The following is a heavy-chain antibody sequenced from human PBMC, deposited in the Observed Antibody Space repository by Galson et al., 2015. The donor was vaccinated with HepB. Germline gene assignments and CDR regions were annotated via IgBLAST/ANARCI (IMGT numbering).Heavy chain of an antibody. Sequence: SLRLSCAASGFSFSNAWMNWVRQAPGKGLEWVGRIKSKTDGGTTDHAAPVKGRFTMSRDDSKNTVHLQMNSLKTEDTGVYYCTTCSGGSCSPDPYSGMDVWGQGTTVTVSS. V-gene: IGHV3-15*01. CDR2: IKSKTDGGTT. D-gene: IGHD2-15*01. CDR3: TTCSGGSCSPDPYSGMDV. J-gene: IGHJ6*02. CDR1: GFSFSNAW.